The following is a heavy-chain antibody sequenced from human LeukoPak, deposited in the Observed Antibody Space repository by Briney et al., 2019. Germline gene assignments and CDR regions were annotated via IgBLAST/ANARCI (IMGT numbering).Heavy chain of an antibody. J-gene: IGHJ4*02. D-gene: IGHD1-26*01. V-gene: IGHV3-23*01. CDR2: IGSGGST. Sequence: GGSLRLSCAASGFTFSSYAMSWVRQAPGKGLEWVSAIGSGGSTYYADSVKGRFTISRDSSKYTLYLQMNSLRAEDTAVYYCAKELVGATGYFDYWGQGTLVTVSS. CDR1: GFTFSSYA. CDR3: AKELVGATGYFDY.